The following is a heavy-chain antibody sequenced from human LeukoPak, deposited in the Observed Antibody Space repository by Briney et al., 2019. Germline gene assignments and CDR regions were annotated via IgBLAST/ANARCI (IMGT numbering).Heavy chain of an antibody. J-gene: IGHJ4*02. CDR2: IKSTSVDATP. CDR1: GLTFSNAW. CDR3: TTGPGNSGY. Sequence: GGSLRLSCAVSGLTFSNAWMSWVRQAPGKGLEWVGSIKSTSVDATPEYAAPVRGRLTISRDDSKNTVYLQMNSLKSEDTAVYYCTTGPGNSGYWGQGTLVTVSS. D-gene: IGHD4-23*01. V-gene: IGHV3-15*01.